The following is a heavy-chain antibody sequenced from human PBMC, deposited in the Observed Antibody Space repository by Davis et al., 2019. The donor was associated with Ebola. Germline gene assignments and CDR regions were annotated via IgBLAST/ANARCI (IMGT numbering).Heavy chain of an antibody. CDR1: GGSISSGGYS. CDR3: ARGELVGATPFDY. V-gene: IGHV4-30-2*01. J-gene: IGHJ4*02. CDR2: IYHSGST. Sequence: SETLSLTCAVSGGSISSGGYSWSWIRQPPGKGLEWIGYIYHSGSTYYNPSLKSRVTISVDRSKNQLSLKLSSVTAADTAVYYCARGELVGATPFDYWGQGTLVTVSS. D-gene: IGHD1-26*01.